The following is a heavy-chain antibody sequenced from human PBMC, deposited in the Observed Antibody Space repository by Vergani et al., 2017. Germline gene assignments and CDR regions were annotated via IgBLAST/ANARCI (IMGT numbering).Heavy chain of an antibody. CDR2: ISGHGDRT. J-gene: IGHJ4*02. V-gene: IGHV3-23*01. Sequence: EVHLLESGGGQVEAGGSLRLSCVASGFTFSNSAMSWVRQTSRKGLEWVSAISGHGDRTYYADSVKGRFTISRDNSKNTVYLQMNSLKAEDRATYYCAREERSNTSPFVGDWGQGTLVTV. D-gene: IGHD2/OR15-2a*01. CDR1: GFTFSNSA. CDR3: AREERSNTSPFVGD.